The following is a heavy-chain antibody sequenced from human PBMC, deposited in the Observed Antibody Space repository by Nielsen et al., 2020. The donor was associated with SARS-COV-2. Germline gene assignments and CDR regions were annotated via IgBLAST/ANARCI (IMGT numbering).Heavy chain of an antibody. V-gene: IGHV1-69*04. D-gene: IGHD5-24*01. CDR3: ARDKRWLQLDY. CDR2: IIPILGIA. J-gene: IGHJ4*02. Sequence: VRQMPGKGLEWMGRIIPILGIANYAQKFQGRVTITADKSTSTAYMELSSLRSEDTAVYYCARDKRWLQLDYWGQGTLVTVSS.